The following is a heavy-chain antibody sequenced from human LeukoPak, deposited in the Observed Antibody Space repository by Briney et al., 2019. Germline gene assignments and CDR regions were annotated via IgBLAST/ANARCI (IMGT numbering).Heavy chain of an antibody. CDR1: GFTFSSYA. D-gene: IGHD3-22*01. J-gene: IGHJ4*02. CDR3: ARELGDSSGYYYY. Sequence: GGSLRLSCAASGFTFSSYAMSWVRQAPGKGLEWVSSISSSSSYIYYADSVKGRFTISRDNAKNSLYLQMNSLRAEDTAVYYCARELGDSSGYYYYWGQGTLVTVSS. V-gene: IGHV3-21*01. CDR2: ISSSSSYI.